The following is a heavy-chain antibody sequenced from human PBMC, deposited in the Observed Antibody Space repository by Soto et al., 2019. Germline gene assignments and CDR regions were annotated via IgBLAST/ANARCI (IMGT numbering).Heavy chain of an antibody. J-gene: IGHJ6*02. V-gene: IGHV1-18*01. CDR3: ATVTPRYYYGMDV. Sequence: VASVKVSCKASGYTSTSYGISWVRQAPGQGLEWMGWISAYNGNTNYAQKLQGRVTMTTDTSTSTAYMELRSLRSDDTAVYYCATVTPRYYYGMDVWGQGTTVTVSS. CDR1: GYTSTSYG. CDR2: ISAYNGNT.